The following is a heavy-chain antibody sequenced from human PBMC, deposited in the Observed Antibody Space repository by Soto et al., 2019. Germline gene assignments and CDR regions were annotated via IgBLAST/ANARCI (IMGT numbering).Heavy chain of an antibody. J-gene: IGHJ5*02. V-gene: IGHV3-30*18. Sequence: QVQLVESGGGVVQPGRSLRLSCAASGFTFSDYGIHWVRQAPGKGLEWVSVISYHGINKYYADSVKGRFTISRDNSKNTVYLQMNSLRVDDTALYHCAKDTDYGEQKDWFDTWGQGTLVTVSS. D-gene: IGHD3-10*01. CDR2: ISYHGINK. CDR1: GFTFSDYG. CDR3: AKDTDYGEQKDWFDT.